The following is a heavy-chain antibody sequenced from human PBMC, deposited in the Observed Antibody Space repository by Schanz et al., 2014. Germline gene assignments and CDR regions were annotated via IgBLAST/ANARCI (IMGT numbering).Heavy chain of an antibody. CDR2: ISRSGGSK. Sequence: DVQLLESGGGLVQPGGSLRLSCAASGFTFNSYAMTWVRQAPGKGLEWVSSISRSGGSKYYADSVKGRFTISRDNSENTLYRQMNSLSADDTAVCYCAKGMGYCSGGTCYDYYYYGVDVWGQGTTVTVSS. D-gene: IGHD2-15*01. V-gene: IGHV3-23*01. CDR3: AKGMGYCSGGTCYDYYYYGVDV. J-gene: IGHJ6*02. CDR1: GFTFNSYA.